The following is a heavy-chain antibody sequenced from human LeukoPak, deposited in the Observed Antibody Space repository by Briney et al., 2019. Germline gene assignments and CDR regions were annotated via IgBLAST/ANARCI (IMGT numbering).Heavy chain of an antibody. V-gene: IGHV1-2*02. D-gene: IGHD3-22*01. Sequence: GASVNVSCKASRYSFSDFYIHWLRQAPGRVPEWLGWVDPKTGGTFYAEKFRGRVTMTRDTSIATAYMQQSGLTSDDTAVYYCARSPGSSSYWGPFDLWGQGTLVAVSS. J-gene: IGHJ4*02. CDR3: ARSPGSSSYWGPFDL. CDR2: VDPKTGGT. CDR1: RYSFSDFY.